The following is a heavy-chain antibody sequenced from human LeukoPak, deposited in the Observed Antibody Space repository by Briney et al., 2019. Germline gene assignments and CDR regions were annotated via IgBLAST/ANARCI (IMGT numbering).Heavy chain of an antibody. CDR3: ARSDYVWGNYRPIPDY. Sequence: SETLSLTCTVAGGSTSSGGYYWSWIRQHPGKGLEWIGYINYNGVTYYNPSLKSRPTISVVDTSKNQFSLRLNSVTVADTAVYYCARSDYVWGNYRPIPDYWGQGTLVTVSS. CDR1: GGSTSSGGYY. CDR2: INYNGVT. D-gene: IGHD3-16*02. V-gene: IGHV4-31*03. J-gene: IGHJ4*02.